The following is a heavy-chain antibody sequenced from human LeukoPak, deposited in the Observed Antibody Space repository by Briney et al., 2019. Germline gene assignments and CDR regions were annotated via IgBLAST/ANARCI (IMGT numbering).Heavy chain of an antibody. V-gene: IGHV1-2*06. CDR1: GYTFTGYF. J-gene: IGHJ3*02. CDR3: ARVGDGLNDAFDM. D-gene: IGHD5-24*01. CDR2: INPKTGGT. Sequence: ASVKVSCKASGYTFTGYFMNWVRQAPGQGPEWMGRINPKTGGTNYAQKFQGRVTMTRDTSMTTGYMELSRLRSEATAVYYCARVGDGLNDAFDMWGQGTLVTVSS.